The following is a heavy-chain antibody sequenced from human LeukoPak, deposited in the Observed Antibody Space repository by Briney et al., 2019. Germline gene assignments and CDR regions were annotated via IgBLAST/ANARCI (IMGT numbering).Heavy chain of an antibody. V-gene: IGHV1-18*01. Sequence: ASVKVSCKASGYTFTSYGISWVRQAPGQGLEWMGWISAYNGNTNYAQKLQGRVTMTTDTSTSTAYMELRSLRAEDTAVYYCARVVWGAATVTTALDYWGQGTLVTVSS. CDR2: ISAYNGNT. CDR3: ARVVWGAATVTTALDY. J-gene: IGHJ4*02. CDR1: GYTFTSYG. D-gene: IGHD4-17*01.